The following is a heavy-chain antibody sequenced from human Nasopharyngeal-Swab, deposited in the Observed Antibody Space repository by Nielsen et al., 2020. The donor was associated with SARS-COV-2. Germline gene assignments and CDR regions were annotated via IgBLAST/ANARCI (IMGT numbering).Heavy chain of an antibody. D-gene: IGHD3-10*01. CDR1: GFTFSSYA. CDR2: ISGSGGST. Sequence: GESLKVSCAASGFTFSSYAMSWVRQAPGKGLEWVSAISGSGGSTYYADSVKGRFTISRDNAKNSLYLQMNSLRAEDTAVYYCARARRGVDYYMDVWGKGTTVTVSS. J-gene: IGHJ6*03. CDR3: ARARRGVDYYMDV. V-gene: IGHV3-23*01.